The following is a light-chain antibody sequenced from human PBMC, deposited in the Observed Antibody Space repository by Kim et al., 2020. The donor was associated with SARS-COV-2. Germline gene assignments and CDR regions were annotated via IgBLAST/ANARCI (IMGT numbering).Light chain of an antibody. CDR2: DVN. CDR3: SSFAGSVDPYV. V-gene: IGLV2-8*01. CDR1: SRDVGAYNF. J-gene: IGLJ1*01. Sequence: QSVTISCTGTSRDVGAYNFVSWYQQHPGKAPKLLIYDVNKRPSGVPDRLSASKSGNTAYLTVSGLQTEDEADYYCSSFAGSVDPYVFGTGTKVTVL.